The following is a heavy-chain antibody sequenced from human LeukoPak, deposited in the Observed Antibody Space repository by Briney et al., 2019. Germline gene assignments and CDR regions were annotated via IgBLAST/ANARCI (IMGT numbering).Heavy chain of an antibody. CDR2: LQSSESP. D-gene: IGHD3-22*01. CDR3: ARSQSYYDSSGYYGVAFDI. Sequence: SETLSLTCTVSGGSIGSYYWSWVRQTPGKGLEWIGYLQSSESPNYNPSLKSRVTTSVDTSENQFSLKLSPVTAADTAVYYCARSQSYYDSSGYYGVAFDIWGQGTMVTVSS. CDR1: GGSIGSYY. V-gene: IGHV4-59*12. J-gene: IGHJ3*02.